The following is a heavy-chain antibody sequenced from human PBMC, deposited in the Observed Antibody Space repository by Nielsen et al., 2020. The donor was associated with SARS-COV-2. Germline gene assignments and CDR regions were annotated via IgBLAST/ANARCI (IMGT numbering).Heavy chain of an antibody. CDR2: IIPIFGTA. D-gene: IGHD6-6*01. CDR3: ARDYKRLYSSSSTGWFDP. Sequence: SVKVSCKAPGGTFSSYAISWVRQAPGQGLEWMGGIIPIFGTANYAQKFQGRVTITADESTSTAYMELSSLRSEDTAVYYCARDYKRLYSSSSTGWFDPWGQGTLVTVSS. V-gene: IGHV1-69*13. CDR1: GGTFSSYA. J-gene: IGHJ5*02.